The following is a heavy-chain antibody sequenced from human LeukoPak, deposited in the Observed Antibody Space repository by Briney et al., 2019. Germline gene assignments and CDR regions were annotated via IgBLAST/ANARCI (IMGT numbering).Heavy chain of an antibody. CDR2: IIPILGIA. V-gene: IGHV1-69*04. CDR3: ATPKGTGYSSGWSPDY. J-gene: IGHJ4*02. CDR1: GGTFSSYA. D-gene: IGHD6-19*01. Sequence: SVKVSCKASGGTFSSYAISWVRQAPGQGLEWMGRIIPILGIANYAQKFQGRVTITADKSTSTAYMELSSLRSEDTAVYYCATPKGTGYSSGWSPDYWGQGTLVTVSS.